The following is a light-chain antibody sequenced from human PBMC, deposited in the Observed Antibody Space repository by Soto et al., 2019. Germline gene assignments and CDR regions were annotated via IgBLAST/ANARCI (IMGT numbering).Light chain of an antibody. CDR3: CSYAGSYSYV. CDR2: DVS. J-gene: IGLJ1*01. V-gene: IGLV2-11*01. Sequence: QSALTQPRSVSGSPGQSVTISCTGTSSDVGGYNYVSWYQQHPGKAPKLMIYDVSKRPSGVHDRFSGSKSGNTASLTISGHQAEDEADYYCCSYAGSYSYVFGTGTKLTVL. CDR1: SSDVGGYNY.